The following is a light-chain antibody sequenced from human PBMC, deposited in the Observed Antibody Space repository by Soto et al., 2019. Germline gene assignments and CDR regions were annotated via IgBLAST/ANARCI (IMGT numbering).Light chain of an antibody. CDR3: AAWDDSLSVPYV. Sequence: QSVLTQPPSASGTPGQRVTISCSGSSSNIGSNYVYWYQQLPGTAPKLLIYRNNQRPSGVPDRFSGSKSGTSACLAISGLRSEDEADYYCAAWDDSLSVPYVFGTGTQVTVL. CDR2: RNN. J-gene: IGLJ1*01. V-gene: IGLV1-47*01. CDR1: SSNIGSNY.